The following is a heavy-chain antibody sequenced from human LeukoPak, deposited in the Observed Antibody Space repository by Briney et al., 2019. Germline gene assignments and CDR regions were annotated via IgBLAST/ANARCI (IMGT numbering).Heavy chain of an antibody. Sequence: SETLSLTCTVSGGSISSYYWSWIRQPPGKGLEWIGYIYYSGSTNYNPSLKSRVTISVDTSKKQFSLKLSSVTAADTAVYYCARVGGYNPPLDNWGQGTLVTVSS. CDR3: ARVGGYNPPLDN. V-gene: IGHV4-59*01. J-gene: IGHJ4*02. D-gene: IGHD5-24*01. CDR1: GGSISSYY. CDR2: IYYSGST.